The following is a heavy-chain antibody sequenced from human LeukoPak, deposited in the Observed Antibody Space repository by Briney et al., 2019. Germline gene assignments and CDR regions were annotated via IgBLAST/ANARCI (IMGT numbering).Heavy chain of an antibody. CDR2: ISGSGGST. Sequence: GGSLRLSCAASGFTFSSYAMSWVRQAPGKGLEWVSAISGSGGSTYYADSVKGRFTISRDNSKNTLYLQMNSLRAEDTAVYYCAKMITSSSYTAPPFDYWGQGTLVTVSS. CDR1: GFTFSSYA. J-gene: IGHJ4*02. CDR3: AKMITSSSYTAPPFDY. V-gene: IGHV3-23*01. D-gene: IGHD3-16*01.